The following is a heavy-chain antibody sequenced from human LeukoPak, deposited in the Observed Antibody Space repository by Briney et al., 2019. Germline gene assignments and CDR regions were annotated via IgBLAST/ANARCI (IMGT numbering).Heavy chain of an antibody. J-gene: IGHJ4*02. CDR3: ARAGEYSSSGTFDY. CDR2: INPNSGGT. V-gene: IGHV1-2*02. D-gene: IGHD6-6*01. Sequence: GASVKVSCKASGYTFTGYYMHWVRQAPGQGLEWMGWINPNSGGTNYAQKFQGRVTMTRDTSISTAYMELSRLRSDDTAVYYCARAGEYSSSGTFDYWGQGTLVTVSS. CDR1: GYTFTGYY.